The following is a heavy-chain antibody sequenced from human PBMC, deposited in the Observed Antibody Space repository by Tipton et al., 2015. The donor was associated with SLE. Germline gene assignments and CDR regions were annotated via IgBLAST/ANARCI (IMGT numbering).Heavy chain of an antibody. CDR2: IYCSGST. Sequence: TLSLTCIVSGGSISSNSYYWGWIRQPPGKGLEWIGSIYCSGSTYYNPSLKSRVTISVDTSKNQFSLKLSSVTAADTAVYYCAGDQLYCSGGSCYEDWGQGTLVTVSS. D-gene: IGHD2-15*01. V-gene: IGHV4-39*07. CDR1: GGSISSNSYY. CDR3: AGDQLYCSGGSCYED. J-gene: IGHJ4*02.